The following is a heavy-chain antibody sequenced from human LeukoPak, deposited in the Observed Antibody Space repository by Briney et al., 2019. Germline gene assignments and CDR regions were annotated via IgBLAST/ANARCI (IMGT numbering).Heavy chain of an antibody. J-gene: IGHJ4*02. Sequence: ASVRVSCKPSGYTFTRYDINRGPHTTGQGLWSVGRMYPISGNTGYAQKFQGRVTMTRNTSISTAYMELSSLRSEDTAVYYCARVINSWQVDYWGQGTLVTVSS. V-gene: IGHV1-8*01. CDR2: MYPISGNT. CDR3: ARVINSWQVDY. D-gene: IGHD6-13*01. CDR1: GYTFTRYD.